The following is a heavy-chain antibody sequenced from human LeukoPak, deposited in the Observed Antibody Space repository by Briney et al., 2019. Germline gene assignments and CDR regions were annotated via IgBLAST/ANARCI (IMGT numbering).Heavy chain of an antibody. CDR2: IRNKANSYTT. CDR3: ARGVLWSGYFYFDY. D-gene: IGHD3-3*01. Sequence: SLPLSCAVSGFTLNDYYMDWVRQAPGNGLEWVGRIRNKANSYTTDYAASVKGRFTISRDDSKNSLYLQMNSLKAEDTAVYYCARGVLWSGYFYFDYWGQGTLVTVSS. V-gene: IGHV3-72*01. J-gene: IGHJ4*02. CDR1: GFTLNDYY.